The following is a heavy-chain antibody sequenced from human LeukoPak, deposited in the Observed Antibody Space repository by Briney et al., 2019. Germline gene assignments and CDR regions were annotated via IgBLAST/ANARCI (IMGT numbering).Heavy chain of an antibody. CDR3: ARAEYAAIAT. CDR2: IYPGDSDT. D-gene: IGHD6-25*01. V-gene: IGHV5-51*01. CDR1: GYSFTSYW. Sequence: GESLKISSKGSGYSFTSYWNGWGRQLPGKGLEWMGIIYPGDSDTRYSPSFQGQVTISADKSISTAYLQWSSLKTSDTAFVYFARAEYAAIATWGQGTPVTVSS. J-gene: IGHJ5*02.